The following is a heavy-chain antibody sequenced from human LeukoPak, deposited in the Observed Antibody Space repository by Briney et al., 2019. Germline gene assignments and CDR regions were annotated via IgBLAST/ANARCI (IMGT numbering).Heavy chain of an antibody. CDR2: ISSSSSTI. J-gene: IGHJ6*02. D-gene: IGHD2-15*01. CDR1: GFTFSSYS. Sequence: PGGSLRLSCAASGFTFSSYSMNWVRQAPGKGLEWVSYISSSSSTIYYADSVKGRFTISRDNAKNSLYLQMNSLRAEDTAVYYCARCGVVAAIGDGMDVWGQGTTVTVSS. V-gene: IGHV3-48*01. CDR3: ARCGVVAAIGDGMDV.